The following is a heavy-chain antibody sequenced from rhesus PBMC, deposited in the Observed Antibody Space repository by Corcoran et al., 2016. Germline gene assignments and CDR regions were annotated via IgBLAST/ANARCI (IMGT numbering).Heavy chain of an antibody. CDR3: AKDSGYSSGWYRGQTFDY. CDR1: GFTFSSYG. CDR2: INSGGGST. Sequence: EVQLVETGGGLVQPGGSLKLSCAASGFTFSSYGMSWVRQAPGKGLEWVSAINSGGGSTYYADSVKGRFTISRDNSKNTLSLQMNSLRAEDTAVYYCAKDSGYSSGWYRGQTFDYWG. V-gene: IGHV3S5*01. D-gene: IGHD6-31*01. J-gene: IGHJ4*01.